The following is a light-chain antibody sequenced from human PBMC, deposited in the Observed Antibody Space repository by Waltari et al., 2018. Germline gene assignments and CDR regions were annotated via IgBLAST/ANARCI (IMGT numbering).Light chain of an antibody. CDR2: DAS. J-gene: IGKJ4*01. CDR1: QSVRTY. CDR3: QERSNWPGGA. Sequence: EIVLTQSPATLSLSPGERATLSCRASQSVRTYLAWYQHRPGQAPRLLIYDASNRATDLPARFSGSGSGTDFTLTISSLQPEDFAVYYCQERSNWPGGAFGGGTKVEI. V-gene: IGKV3-11*01.